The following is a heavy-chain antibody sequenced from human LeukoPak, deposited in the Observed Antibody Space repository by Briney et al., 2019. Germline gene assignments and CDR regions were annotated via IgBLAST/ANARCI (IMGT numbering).Heavy chain of an antibody. CDR2: IKQDGSEK. CDR1: GFPFSSYW. J-gene: IGHJ4*02. V-gene: IGHV3-7*01. D-gene: IGHD2-2*01. Sequence: GGSLRLSCAASGFPFSSYWMSWVRQAPGKGLEWVANIKQDGSEKYYVDSVKGRFTISRDNAKNSLYLQMNSLRAEDTAVYYCARGSSTHGEYYFDYWGQGTLVTVSS. CDR3: ARGSSTHGEYYFDY.